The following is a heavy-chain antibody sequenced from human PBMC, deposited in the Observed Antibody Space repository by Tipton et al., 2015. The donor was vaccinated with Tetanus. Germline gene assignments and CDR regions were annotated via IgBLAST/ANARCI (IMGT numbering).Heavy chain of an antibody. Sequence: QVQLVQSGDEVKRPEASVKVSCKAFGYTFTSYGINWVRQAPGQGLEWMGRVSAYNGRTNYAQKVRDRVTMTTDTSTSTAYMELRSLRSDDTALYYCARDVRAEMGFDYWGRGTRVTVSS. CDR3: ARDVRAEMGFDY. V-gene: IGHV1-18*01. CDR1: GYTFTSYG. CDR2: VSAYNGRT. J-gene: IGHJ4*02. D-gene: IGHD1-26*01.